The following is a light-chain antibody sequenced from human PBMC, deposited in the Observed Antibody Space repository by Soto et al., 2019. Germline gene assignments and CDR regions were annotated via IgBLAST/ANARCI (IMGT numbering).Light chain of an antibody. Sequence: ALTQPPSVSGSPGQSVTISCTGTSSDVGRYNRVSWYQQPPGTAPKLLIYEVRNRPSGVPDRFSGSKSANTASLTISGLQAEDEADYYCSLYTTNSTFVFGAGTKVTVL. CDR2: EVR. J-gene: IGLJ1*01. CDR1: SSDVGRYNR. V-gene: IGLV2-18*01. CDR3: SLYTTNSTFV.